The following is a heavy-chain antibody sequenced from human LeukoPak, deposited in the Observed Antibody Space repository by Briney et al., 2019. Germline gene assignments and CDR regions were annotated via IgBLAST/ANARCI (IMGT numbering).Heavy chain of an antibody. V-gene: IGHV4-31*03. D-gene: IGHD3-22*01. J-gene: IGHJ4*02. CDR1: GGSISTGAYY. CDR2: IYYSGST. CDR3: ARLKSPPMTCFDN. Sequence: PSETLPLTCTVSGGSISTGAYYWSWIRQYPGKGLEWIGYIYYSGSTYYSPSLRSRITMSVDTSKNQFSLKMSSASPADTATYYCARLKSPPMTCFDNWGRGTLVTVSS.